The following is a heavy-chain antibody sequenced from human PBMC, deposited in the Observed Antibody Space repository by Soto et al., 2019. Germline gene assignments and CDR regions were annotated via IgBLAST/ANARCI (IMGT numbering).Heavy chain of an antibody. CDR1: GFIFSMYS. CDR3: ARDHLILPAHDFFYGSDV. Sequence: GGSLRLSCEVSGFIFSMYSMSWVRQTPGKGLEWVAKIPQDGVDGHYADSVKGRFTISRDNGKNSLYLQMNNLRAEDTAVYYCARDHLILPAHDFFYGSDVWGRGATVTVSS. J-gene: IGHJ6*02. CDR2: IPQDGVDG. V-gene: IGHV3-7*03. D-gene: IGHD2-21*02.